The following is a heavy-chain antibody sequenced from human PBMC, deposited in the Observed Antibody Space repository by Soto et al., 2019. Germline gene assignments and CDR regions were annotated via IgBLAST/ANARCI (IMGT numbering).Heavy chain of an antibody. J-gene: IGHJ6*03. Sequence: ASVKVSCKASGYTFTGYYMHWVRQAPGQGLEWMGWINPNSGGTNYAQKFQGWVTMTRDTSISTAYMELSRLRSDDTAVYYCERGFAYYYYMDVWGKGTTVTVSS. CDR1: GYTFTGYY. CDR3: ERGFAYYYYMDV. V-gene: IGHV1-2*04. CDR2: INPNSGGT.